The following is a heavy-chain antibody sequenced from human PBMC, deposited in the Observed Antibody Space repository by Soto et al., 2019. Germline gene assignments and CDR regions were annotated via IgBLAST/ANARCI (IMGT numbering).Heavy chain of an antibody. CDR1: GGSVSSGSYY. CDR2: IYYSGST. CDR3: ARGMTMVRGGSGYFDY. Sequence: QVQLQESGPGLVKPSETLSLTCTVSGGSVSSGSYYWSWIRQPPGKGLEWIGYIYYSGSTNYNPSVKSRAAISVDTSKNQFALNLSSVTAADTAVYYCARGMTMVRGGSGYFDYWGQGTLVTVSS. D-gene: IGHD3-10*01. J-gene: IGHJ4*02. V-gene: IGHV4-61*01.